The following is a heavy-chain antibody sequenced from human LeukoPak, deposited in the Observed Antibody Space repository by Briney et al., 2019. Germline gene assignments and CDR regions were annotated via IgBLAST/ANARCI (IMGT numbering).Heavy chain of an antibody. CDR3: ARDNTDDAFDI. D-gene: IGHD2/OR15-2a*01. CDR2: ISSSSSYI. Sequence: GGSLRLSCAASGFTFSSYSMNWVRQAPGKGLEGVSSISSSSSYIYYADSVKGRFTISRDNAKNSLYLQMNSLRAEDTAVYYCARDNTDDAFDIWGQGTMVTVSS. CDR1: GFTFSSYS. V-gene: IGHV3-21*03. J-gene: IGHJ3*02.